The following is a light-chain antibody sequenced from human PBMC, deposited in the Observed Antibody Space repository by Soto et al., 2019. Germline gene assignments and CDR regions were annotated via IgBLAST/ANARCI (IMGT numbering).Light chain of an antibody. CDR2: GAS. CDR1: QSVSSSY. CDR3: QQYGSSPRT. J-gene: IGKJ1*01. V-gene: IGKV3-20*01. Sequence: EIVLTQSPGTLSLSPGERATLSCRASQSVSSSYLARYQQKPGQAPRLLIYGASSRATGIPDRFSGSGSGTDLTLTISRLEPEDFAVSYCQQYGSSPRTFGQGTKVEIK.